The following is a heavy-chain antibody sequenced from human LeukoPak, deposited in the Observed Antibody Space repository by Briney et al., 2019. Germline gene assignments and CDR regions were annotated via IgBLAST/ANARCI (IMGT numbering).Heavy chain of an antibody. D-gene: IGHD2/OR15-2a*01. V-gene: IGHV3-7*01. Sequence: PGGSLRLSCVASGFIFSDYWMNWVRQVPGKGLEWVANINEDGSEQDYVDSVRGRFTISRDNAKNSLYLQMNSLRAEDTAVYYCASRESSMTRSLWGQGTLVTVSS. J-gene: IGHJ4*02. CDR1: GFIFSDYW. CDR3: ASRESSMTRSL. CDR2: INEDGSEQ.